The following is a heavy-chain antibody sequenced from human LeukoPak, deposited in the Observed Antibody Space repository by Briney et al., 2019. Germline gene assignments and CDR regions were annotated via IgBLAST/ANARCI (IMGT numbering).Heavy chain of an antibody. CDR2: IIPIFGTA. J-gene: IGHJ4*02. D-gene: IGHD6-19*01. CDR3: ARDSSVAGLLDY. Sequence: GASVKVSCKASGGTFSSYAISWVRQAPGQGLEWMGGIIPIFGTANYAQKFQGRVTITADESTSTAYMELSSLRSEDTAVYYCARDSSVAGLLDYWGQGTLVTVSS. V-gene: IGHV1-69*13. CDR1: GGTFSSYA.